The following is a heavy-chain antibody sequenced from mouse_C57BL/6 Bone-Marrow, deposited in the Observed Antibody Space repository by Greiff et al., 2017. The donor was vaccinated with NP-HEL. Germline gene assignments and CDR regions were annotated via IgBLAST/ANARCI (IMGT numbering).Heavy chain of an antibody. J-gene: IGHJ4*01. V-gene: IGHV1-82*01. CDR2: IYPGDGDT. CDR1: GYAFSSSW. Sequence: VQLQQSGPELVKPGASVKISCKASGYAFSSSWMNWVKQRPGKGLEWIGRIYPGDGDTNYNGKFKGKATMTADKSSSTAYKHLSILASEDSAVYFCARRGLRKAMDYWGQGTSVTVSS. D-gene: IGHD2-4*01. CDR3: ARRGLRKAMDY.